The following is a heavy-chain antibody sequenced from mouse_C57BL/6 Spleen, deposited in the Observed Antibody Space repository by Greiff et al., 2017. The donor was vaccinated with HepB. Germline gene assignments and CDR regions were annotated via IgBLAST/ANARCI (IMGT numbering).Heavy chain of an antibody. CDR3: TRVDGYLAWFAY. V-gene: IGHV1-15*01. CDR2: IDPETGGT. D-gene: IGHD2-3*01. CDR1: GYTFTDYE. Sequence: VQLQQSGAELVRPGASVTLSCKASGYTFTDYEMHWVKQTPVHGLEWIGAIDPETGGTAYNQKFKGKAILTADKSSSTAYMELRSLTSEDSAVDYCTRVDGYLAWFAYWGQGTLVTVSA. J-gene: IGHJ3*01.